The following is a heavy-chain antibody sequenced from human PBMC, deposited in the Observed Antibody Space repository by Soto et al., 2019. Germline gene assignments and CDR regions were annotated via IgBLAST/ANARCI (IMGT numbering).Heavy chain of an antibody. CDR3: AAGVSSRPSTDYYYYGMDV. J-gene: IGHJ6*02. Sequence: ASVKVSCKASGFTFTSSAVQWVRQARGQRLEWIGWIVVGSGNTNYAQKFQERVTITRDMSTSTAYMELSSLRSEDTAVYYCAAGVSSRPSTDYYYYGMDVWGQGTTVTVSS. CDR1: GFTFTSSA. CDR2: IVVGSGNT. D-gene: IGHD1-26*01. V-gene: IGHV1-58*01.